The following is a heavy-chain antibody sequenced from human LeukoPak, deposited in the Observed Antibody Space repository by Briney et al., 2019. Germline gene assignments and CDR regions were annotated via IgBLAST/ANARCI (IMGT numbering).Heavy chain of an antibody. V-gene: IGHV3-30*02. CDR1: GFTFSSYG. D-gene: IGHD3-16*01. J-gene: IGHJ4*02. Sequence: GGSLRLSCAASGFTFSSYGMHWVRQAPGKGLEWVAFIRYDGSNKYYADFVKGRFTISRDNSKNTLYLQMNSLRAEDTAVYYCAKLRYYFDYWGQGTLVTVSS. CDR2: IRYDGSNK. CDR3: AKLRYYFDY.